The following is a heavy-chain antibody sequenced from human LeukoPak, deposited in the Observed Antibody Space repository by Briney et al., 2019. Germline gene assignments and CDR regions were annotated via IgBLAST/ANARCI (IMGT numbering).Heavy chain of an antibody. CDR1: GGSISSGGYY. J-gene: IGHJ5*02. V-gene: IGHV4-31*03. CDR2: IYYSGST. Sequence: SQTLSLTCTVSGGSISSGGYYWSWIRQHPGKGLEWIGYIYYSGSTYYNPSLKSRVTISVDTSKNQFSLKLSSVTAADTAVYYCARAQDYSNYEGWFDPWGQGTLVTVSS. D-gene: IGHD4-11*01. CDR3: ARAQDYSNYEGWFDP.